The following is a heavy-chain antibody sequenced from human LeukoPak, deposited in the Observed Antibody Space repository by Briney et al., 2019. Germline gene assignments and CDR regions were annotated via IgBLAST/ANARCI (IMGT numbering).Heavy chain of an antibody. CDR1: GFTFDDYA. CDR3: AKDKDYSYYMDV. Sequence: GGSLRLSCAASGFTFDDYAMHWVRQAPGKGLEWVSLISWDGGSTYYADSVKGRFTISRDNSKNSLYLQMNSLRAEDTALYYCAKDKDYSYYMDVWGKETTVTVSS. CDR2: ISWDGGST. V-gene: IGHV3-43D*03. J-gene: IGHJ6*03.